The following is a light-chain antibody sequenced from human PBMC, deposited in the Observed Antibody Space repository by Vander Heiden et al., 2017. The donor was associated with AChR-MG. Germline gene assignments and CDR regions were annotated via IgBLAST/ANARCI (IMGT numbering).Light chain of an antibody. CDR3: QQYNKWPLYT. CDR1: QSVSSN. J-gene: IGKJ2*01. Sequence: EIVMTQSPATLSVSPGERATLSCRASQSVSSNLAWYQQKPGQAPRLLIYGASTRATGIPARFSGSGSGTEFTLTISSRQSEDFAVYYCQQYNKWPLYTFGQGTKLEIK. V-gene: IGKV3-15*01. CDR2: GAS.